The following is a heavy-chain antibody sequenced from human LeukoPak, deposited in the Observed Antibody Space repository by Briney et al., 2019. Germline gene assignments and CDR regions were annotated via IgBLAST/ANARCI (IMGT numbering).Heavy chain of an antibody. CDR1: GGSISSGSYY. Sequence: NPSQTPSLTCTVSGGSISSGSYYWSWIRQPAGKGLEWIGRIYTSGSTNYNPSLKSRVTISVDTSKNQFSLKLSSVTAADTAVYYCARYTNTVQYSSPNNFYYYYYYMDVWGKGTTVTISS. CDR2: IYTSGST. J-gene: IGHJ6*03. D-gene: IGHD5-18*01. V-gene: IGHV4-61*02. CDR3: ARYTNTVQYSSPNNFYYYYYYMDV.